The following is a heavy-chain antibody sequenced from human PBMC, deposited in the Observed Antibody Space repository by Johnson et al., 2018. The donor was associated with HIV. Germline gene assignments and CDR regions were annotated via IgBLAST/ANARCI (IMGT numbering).Heavy chain of an antibody. J-gene: IGHJ3*02. D-gene: IGHD5-24*01. CDR1: GFTFSSYW. Sequence: VQLVESGGGLVQPGGSLRLSCAASGFTFSSYWMSWVRQAPGKGLEWVANIKQDGSEKYYVDSVKGRFTISRDNAKNSLYLQMNSLRAEDTAVYYCARDHEMATIGDAFDIWGQGTMVTVSS. CDR2: IKQDGSEK. V-gene: IGHV3-7*01. CDR3: ARDHEMATIGDAFDI.